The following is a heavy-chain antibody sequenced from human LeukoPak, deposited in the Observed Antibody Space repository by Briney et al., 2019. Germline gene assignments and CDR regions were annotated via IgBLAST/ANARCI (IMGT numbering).Heavy chain of an antibody. Sequence: GGSLRLSCAASGFTFNSYAMSWFRQAPGKGLEWVSGISGSGGSTYYADSVKGRFTISRDNSKNTRYLQMNSLRAEDTDIYHFSKDGDPLGDVWGQGTTVTVSS. V-gene: IGHV3-23*01. D-gene: IGHD3-16*01. J-gene: IGHJ6*02. CDR3: SKDGDPLGDV. CDR2: ISGSGGST. CDR1: GFTFNSYA.